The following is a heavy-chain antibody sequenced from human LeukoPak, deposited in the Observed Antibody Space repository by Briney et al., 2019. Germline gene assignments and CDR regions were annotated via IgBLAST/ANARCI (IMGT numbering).Heavy chain of an antibody. CDR1: GGSISSGGYY. D-gene: IGHD5-12*01. Sequence: SETLSLTCTVSGGSISSGGYYWSWIRQPPGKGLEWIGYIYHSGSTYYNPSLKSRVTISVDRSKNQFSLKLSSVTAADTAVYYCARVPVRRGYSGFDAFDIWGQGTMVTVSS. CDR2: IYHSGST. CDR3: ARVPVRRGYSGFDAFDI. J-gene: IGHJ3*02. V-gene: IGHV4-30-2*01.